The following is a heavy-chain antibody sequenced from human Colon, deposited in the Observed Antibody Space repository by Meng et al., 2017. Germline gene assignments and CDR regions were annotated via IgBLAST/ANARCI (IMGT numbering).Heavy chain of an antibody. CDR1: NGSINSADYY. Sequence: QVQLQESSPGLVKHSQTLSLTCTISNGSINSADYYWNWIRQPPGKGPEWLGYIHSSGNTYYTPSLKSRLAMSLDTSKNQFSLRLTSVTAADTAVYYFARNPVIPDARTFDFWGQGALVTVSS. CDR3: ARNPVIPDARTFDF. V-gene: IGHV4-30-4*01. CDR2: IHSSGNT. J-gene: IGHJ4*02. D-gene: IGHD2-2*01.